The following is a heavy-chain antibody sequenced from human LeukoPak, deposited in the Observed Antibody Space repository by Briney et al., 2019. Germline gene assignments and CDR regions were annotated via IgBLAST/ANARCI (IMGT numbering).Heavy chain of an antibody. CDR1: GFTFSSYW. V-gene: IGHV3-7*03. CDR3: ARGPNHYDFWSGPAFDI. D-gene: IGHD3-3*01. J-gene: IGHJ3*02. CDR2: IKQDGSEK. Sequence: PGGSLRLSCAASGFTFSSYWMSWVRQAPGKGLEWVANIKQDGSEKYYVDSVKGRFTISRDNAKNSLYLQMNSLRAEDTAVYYCARGPNHYDFWSGPAFDIWGQGTMVTVSS.